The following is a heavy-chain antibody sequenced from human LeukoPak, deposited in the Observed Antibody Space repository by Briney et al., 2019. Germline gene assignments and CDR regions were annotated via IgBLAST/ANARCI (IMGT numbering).Heavy chain of an antibody. CDR1: GYVFTDYY. CDR2: INPNSGGT. V-gene: IGHV1-2*02. D-gene: IGHD2/OR15-2a*01. Sequence: ASVKVSCKTSGYVFTDYYIHWVRQAPGQGLEWMGWINPNSGGTNYAQKFQGRVTMTRDTSISTAYMELSRLRSDDTAVYYCARDRRMDAFDIWGQGTMVTVSS. CDR3: ARDRRMDAFDI. J-gene: IGHJ3*02.